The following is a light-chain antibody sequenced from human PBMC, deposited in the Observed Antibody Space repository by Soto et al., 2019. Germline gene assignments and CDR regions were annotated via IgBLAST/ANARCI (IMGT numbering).Light chain of an antibody. CDR1: QGITNY. CDR2: SAS. J-gene: IGKJ1*01. V-gene: IGKV1-27*01. CDR3: QKFNSGPWT. Sequence: DIQMTQSPSSLSASVGDRVTITCRASQGITNYLAWYQQKPGKVPKLLIYSASTLQSGVPSRFSGSGSGTDFTLTISGLQPEDVATYYCQKFNSGPWTFGQGTKLDIK.